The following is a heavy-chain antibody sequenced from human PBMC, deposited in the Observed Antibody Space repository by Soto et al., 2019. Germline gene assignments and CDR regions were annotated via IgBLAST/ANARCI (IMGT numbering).Heavy chain of an antibody. CDR3: AITMSPPHWFDP. J-gene: IGHJ5*02. CDR2: ISAYNGNT. D-gene: IGHD3-10*02. CDR1: GYTFTSYG. V-gene: IGHV1-18*01. Sequence: QVQLVQSGAEVKKPGASVKVSCKASGYTFTSYGISWVRQAPGQGLEWMGWISAYNGNTNYAQRLQGRVTMTTDTYTSPAYMDLTSLRSADTPLYFFAITMSPPHWFDPWRQGTLFTGS.